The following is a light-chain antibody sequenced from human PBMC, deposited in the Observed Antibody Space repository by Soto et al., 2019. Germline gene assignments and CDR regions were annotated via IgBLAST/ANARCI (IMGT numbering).Light chain of an antibody. CDR1: HSIFSSY. Sequence: EIVLTQSPGTLSLSPGERATLSCRASHSIFSSYIAWHQQKPGQAPRLLIFGASSRATGIPDRFSGSGSGTDFTLTISRLEPEDFAVYYCQQYGSSPLTFGGGTKVEIQ. CDR3: QQYGSSPLT. V-gene: IGKV3-20*01. CDR2: GAS. J-gene: IGKJ4*01.